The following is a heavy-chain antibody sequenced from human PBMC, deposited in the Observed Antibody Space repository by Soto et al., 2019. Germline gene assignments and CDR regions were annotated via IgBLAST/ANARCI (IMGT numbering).Heavy chain of an antibody. J-gene: IGHJ4*02. V-gene: IGHV2-5*02. CDR2: IYWDDDK. Sequence: QITLKESGPTLVKPTQTLTLTCSFSGFSLSTTDMGVGWIRQPPGKALEWLALIYWDDDKRYSPSLKRRLTITKDTSKNQVVLTMTNMDPVDTATYYCAHSVAHQGQRSGYYGADCWGQGTLVTVSS. CDR1: GFSLSTTDMG. CDR3: AHSVAHQGQRSGYYGADC. D-gene: IGHD5-12*01.